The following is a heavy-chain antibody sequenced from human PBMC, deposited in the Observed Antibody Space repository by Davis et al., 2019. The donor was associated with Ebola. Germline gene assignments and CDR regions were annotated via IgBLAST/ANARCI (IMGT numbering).Heavy chain of an antibody. CDR2: IYSGSST. CDR1: EFTAGSYF. V-gene: IGHV3-66*01. CDR3: ARGVAAGDDSIRS. J-gene: IGHJ5*02. Sequence: GESLKISCAASEFTAGSYFMSWVRQAPGKELEWVSVIYSGSSTYYVDSVKGRFTISRDNSKKTVYLQMNSLRAEDTAVYYCARGVAAGDDSIRSWGQGTLVTVSS. D-gene: IGHD2-21*02.